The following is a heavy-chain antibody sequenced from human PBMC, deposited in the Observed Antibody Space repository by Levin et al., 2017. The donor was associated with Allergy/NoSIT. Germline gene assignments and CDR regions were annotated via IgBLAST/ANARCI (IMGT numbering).Heavy chain of an antibody. Sequence: GGSLRLSCAASGFTFSSYGMHWVRQAPGKGLEWVAVISYDGSNKYYADSVKGRFTISRDNSKNTLYLQMNSMRAEDTAVYYCAKDGTWDIVVVPAPQAAAGYYYGMDVWGQGTTVTVSS. CDR2: ISYDGSNK. CDR3: AKDGTWDIVVVPAPQAAAGYYYGMDV. J-gene: IGHJ6*02. V-gene: IGHV3-30*18. CDR1: GFTFSSYG. D-gene: IGHD2-2*01.